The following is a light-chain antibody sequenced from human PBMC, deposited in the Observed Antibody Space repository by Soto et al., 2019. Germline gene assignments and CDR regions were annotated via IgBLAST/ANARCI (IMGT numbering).Light chain of an antibody. J-gene: IGLJ2*01. V-gene: IGLV1-51*01. CDR3: GTWDGRLSAVV. CDR1: DSNIGGNY. CDR2: DNN. Sequence: QSALTQPPSVSAAPGQKVSISCSGSDSNIGGNYVSWYQQRPGSAPKLLIYDNNKRPSGIPDRFSGSESGTSATLGITGLQTGDEADYYCGTWDGRLSAVVFGGGTKLTVL.